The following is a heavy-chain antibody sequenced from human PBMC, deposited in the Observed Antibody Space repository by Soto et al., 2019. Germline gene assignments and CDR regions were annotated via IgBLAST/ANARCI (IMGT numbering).Heavy chain of an antibody. CDR2: IYYSGST. J-gene: IGHJ4*02. V-gene: IGHV4-59*12. D-gene: IGHD6-13*01. CDR1: DGSLSNYY. Sequence: SETLSLTCTVSDGSLSNYYWSWIRHPPGKKLEWIGYIYYSGSTNYNPSQDHVTISADKSITTVYLQWGSLKASDTGVYFCARMGNRRVFDYWGQGTQVPVSS. CDR3: ARMGNRRVFDY.